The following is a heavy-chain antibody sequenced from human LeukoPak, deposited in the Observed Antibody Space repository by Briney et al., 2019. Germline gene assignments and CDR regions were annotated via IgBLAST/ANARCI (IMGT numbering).Heavy chain of an antibody. CDR1: GYTFTGYY. CDR3: ATRGIFYDSSGYYIDY. Sequence: GASVKVSCKASGYTFTGYYMHWVRQAPGQGLEWMGWINPNSGGTNYAQKFQGRVTMTRDTSISTAYMELSRLRSDDTAVYYCATRGIFYDSSGYYIDYWGQGTLVTVSS. V-gene: IGHV1-2*02. J-gene: IGHJ4*02. D-gene: IGHD3-22*01. CDR2: INPNSGGT.